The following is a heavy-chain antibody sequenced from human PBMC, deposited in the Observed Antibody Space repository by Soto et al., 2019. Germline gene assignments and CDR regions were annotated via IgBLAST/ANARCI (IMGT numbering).Heavy chain of an antibody. CDR1: GGSFSGYD. D-gene: IGHD1-1*01. CDR2: INHSGSS. V-gene: IGHV4-34*01. J-gene: IGHJ4*02. CDR3: ARGSRQLLSRTGKFFDY. Sequence: PSETLSLTCTVYGGSFSGYDWSWIRHPPGKGLEWIGEINHSGSSNYNPSLKSRVTISADTSKTQYSLKLSSVTAADTAVYYCARGSRQLLSRTGKFFDYWGQGTLVTVSS.